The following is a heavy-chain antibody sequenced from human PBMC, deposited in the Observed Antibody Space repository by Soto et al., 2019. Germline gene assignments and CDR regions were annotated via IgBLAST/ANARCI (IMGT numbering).Heavy chain of an antibody. Sequence: QVQLVESGGGVVQPGRSLRLSCAASGFTFSSYGMHWVRQAPGKGLEWVALVWYDGGNKYYVDSVKGRFTISRDNSKNTLYLEMNCLRDEDTAVYYCVRAAGYSGYDYVYYYGMDVWGQGTTVTVSS. J-gene: IGHJ6*02. CDR2: VWYDGGNK. D-gene: IGHD5-12*01. V-gene: IGHV3-33*01. CDR1: GFTFSSYG. CDR3: VRAAGYSGYDYVYYYGMDV.